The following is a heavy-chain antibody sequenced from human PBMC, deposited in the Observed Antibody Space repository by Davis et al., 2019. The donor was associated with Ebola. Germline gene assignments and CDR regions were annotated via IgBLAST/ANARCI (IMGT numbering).Heavy chain of an antibody. CDR1: GGSFSGYY. D-gene: IGHD5-24*01. J-gene: IGHJ6*02. CDR2: INHDGNT. CDR3: AREKEMATISVYYYYYYGMDV. Sequence: SQTLSLTCAVYGGSFSGYYWSWIRQPPGKGLEWIGEINHDGNTKHNPSLKRRVTMSVDTSNNQFSLRLTSVTAADTAVYYCAREKEMATISVYYYYYYGMDVWGQGTTVTVSS. V-gene: IGHV4-34*01.